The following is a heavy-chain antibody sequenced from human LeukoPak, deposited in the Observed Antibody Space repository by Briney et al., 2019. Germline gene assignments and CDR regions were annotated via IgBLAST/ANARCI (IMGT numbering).Heavy chain of an antibody. CDR2: ISWNSGSI. J-gene: IGHJ6*02. Sequence: GGSLRLSCAASGFTFDDYAMHWVRQAPGKGLEWVSGISWNSGSIGYADSVKGRFTISRDNAKNSLYLQMNSLRAEDTALYYCAKVHDNYYGMDVWGQGTMVTVSS. CDR3: AKVHDNYYGMDV. CDR1: GFTFDDYA. V-gene: IGHV3-9*01. D-gene: IGHD3-9*01.